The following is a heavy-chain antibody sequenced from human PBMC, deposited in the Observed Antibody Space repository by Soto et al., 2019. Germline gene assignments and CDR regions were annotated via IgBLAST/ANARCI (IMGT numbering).Heavy chain of an antibody. Sequence: LRLSCAASGFTFSSYSMNWVRQAPGRGLEWVSYISSSSSTIYYADSVKGRFTISRDNAKNSLYLQMNSLRDEDTAVYYCARGLGPYYYDSSGLLFDPWGQGTLVTVSS. CDR2: ISSSSSTI. J-gene: IGHJ5*02. CDR3: ARGLGPYYYDSSGLLFDP. CDR1: GFTFSSYS. D-gene: IGHD3-22*01. V-gene: IGHV3-48*02.